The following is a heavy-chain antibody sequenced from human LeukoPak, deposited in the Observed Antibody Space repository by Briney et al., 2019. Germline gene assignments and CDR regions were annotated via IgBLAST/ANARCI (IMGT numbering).Heavy chain of an antibody. CDR2: ISYDGSNT. V-gene: IGHV3-30*18. Sequence: GGSLRLSCEASGFTFSTSGMHWVPQDPGKGLEWVSVISYDGSNTYYADSVKGRFTISRDNSKNTLYLQMNSLRAEDTAVYYCAKDWGNWGYGYYFDHWGQGTLVTVSS. D-gene: IGHD7-27*01. CDR1: GFTFSTSG. J-gene: IGHJ4*02. CDR3: AKDWGNWGYGYYFDH.